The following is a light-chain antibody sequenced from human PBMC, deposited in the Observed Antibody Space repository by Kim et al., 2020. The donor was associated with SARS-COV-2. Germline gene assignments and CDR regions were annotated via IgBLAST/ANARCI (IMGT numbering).Light chain of an antibody. Sequence: SSELTQDPAVSVALGQTVRITCQGDSLRNFHASWYQHKPGQAPVLVIFGENNRPSRIPDRLSGSSSGDPASFTITGAQAEDEADYYCNSRDISGSHLMFG. CDR2: GEN. J-gene: IGLJ3*02. CDR3: NSRDISGSHLM. V-gene: IGLV3-19*01. CDR1: SLRNFH.